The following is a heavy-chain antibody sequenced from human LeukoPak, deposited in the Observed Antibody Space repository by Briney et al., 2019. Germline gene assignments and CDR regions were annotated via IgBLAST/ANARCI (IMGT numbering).Heavy chain of an antibody. CDR1: GGSISSSSYY. J-gene: IGHJ5*02. CDR2: IYYSGST. D-gene: IGHD3-16*02. V-gene: IGHV4-39*01. CDR3: ARRYYYDYVWGSYRPNWFDP. Sequence: PSETLSLTCTVSGGSISSSSYYWGWIRQPPGKGLEWIGSIYYSGSTYYNPSLKSRVTISVDTSKNQFSLKLSSVTAADTAVYYCARRYYYDYVWGSYRPNWFDPWGQGTLVTVSS.